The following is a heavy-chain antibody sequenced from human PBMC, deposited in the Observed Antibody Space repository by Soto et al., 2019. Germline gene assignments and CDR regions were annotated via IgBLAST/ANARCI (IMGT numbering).Heavy chain of an antibody. J-gene: IGHJ4*02. D-gene: IGHD3-10*01. V-gene: IGHV1-69*12. CDR2: IIPIFGTA. CDR3: ARWSGYGSGSSLDPFDY. CDR1: GGTFSSYA. Sequence: QVQLVQSGAEVKKPGSSVKVSCKASGGTFSSYAISWVRQAPGQGLEWMGGIIPIFGTANYAQKFQGRVTITADESTSTAYMELSSRRSEDTAVYYCARWSGYGSGSSLDPFDYWGQGTLVTVSS.